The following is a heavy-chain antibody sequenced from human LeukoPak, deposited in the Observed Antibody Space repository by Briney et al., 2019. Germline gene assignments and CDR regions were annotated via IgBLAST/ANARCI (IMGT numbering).Heavy chain of an antibody. CDR3: AAGGDGMPTILVEY. CDR2: SSDRGST. D-gene: IGHD5-24*01. V-gene: IGHV4-59*08. Sequence: SETLSLTCTVSGGSITNYYWSWIRQPPGKGLEWIGYSSDRGSTNYNPSLRGRVTVSGDRSQNHFSLKLSSVSAADTAVYYCAAGGDGMPTILVEYWGQGTLVTVSS. CDR1: GGSITNYY. J-gene: IGHJ4*02.